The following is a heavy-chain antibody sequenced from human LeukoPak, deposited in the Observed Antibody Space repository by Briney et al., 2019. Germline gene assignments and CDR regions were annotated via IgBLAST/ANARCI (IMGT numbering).Heavy chain of an antibody. V-gene: IGHV3-33*06. Sequence: GRSLRLSCAASGFTFSSYVMHWARQAPGKGLEWVALIWFDGSNVFYGDSVKGRFTISRDNSKNTLYLQMNSLRVEDTAVYYCGKGNSGSYYDAFDIWGQGTMVTVSS. CDR3: GKGNSGSYYDAFDI. CDR1: GFTFSSYV. CDR2: IWFDGSNV. J-gene: IGHJ3*02. D-gene: IGHD1-26*01.